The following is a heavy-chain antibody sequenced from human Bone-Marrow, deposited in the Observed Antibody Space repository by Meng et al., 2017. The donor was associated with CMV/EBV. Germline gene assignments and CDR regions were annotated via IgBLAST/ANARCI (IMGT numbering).Heavy chain of an antibody. J-gene: IGHJ3*02. CDR1: GFTFSSYW. V-gene: IGHV3-74*01. CDR3: ARVGWELLGDAFDI. Sequence: GESLKISCAASGFTFSSYWMHWVRQAPGKGLVWVSRINSDGSSTSYADSVKGRFTISRDNAKNTLYLQMNSLRAEDTAVYYCARVGWELLGDAFDIWGQGTMVPVSS. D-gene: IGHD1-26*01. CDR2: INSDGSST.